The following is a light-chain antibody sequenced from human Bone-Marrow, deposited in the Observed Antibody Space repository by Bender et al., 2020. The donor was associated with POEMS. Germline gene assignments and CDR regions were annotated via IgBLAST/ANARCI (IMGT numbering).Light chain of an antibody. CDR3: EAWEAGLSGGV. CDR2: SDN. J-gene: IGLJ3*02. V-gene: IGLV1-44*01. Sequence: QSVLTQPPSASGTPGQRVTISCSGSNSNIGTNAVNWYQQFPGTAPQLLIYSDNQRPSGVPDRFYAFKSGTSASLAISGLQSEDEADYYCEAWEAGLSGGVFGGGTKLTVL. CDR1: NSNIGTNA.